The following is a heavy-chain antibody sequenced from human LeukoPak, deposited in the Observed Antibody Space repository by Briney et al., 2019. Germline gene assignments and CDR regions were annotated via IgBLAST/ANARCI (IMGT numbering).Heavy chain of an antibody. Sequence: PSETLSLTCTVSGGSISSGGYYWSWIRQPPGKGLEWIGYIYHSGSTYYNPSLKSRVTISVDRSKNQFSLKLSSVTAADTAVYYCARDGSGGRDYWGQGTLVTVSS. V-gene: IGHV4-30-2*01. D-gene: IGHD1-26*01. J-gene: IGHJ4*02. CDR3: ARDGSGGRDY. CDR1: GGSISSGGYY. CDR2: IYHSGST.